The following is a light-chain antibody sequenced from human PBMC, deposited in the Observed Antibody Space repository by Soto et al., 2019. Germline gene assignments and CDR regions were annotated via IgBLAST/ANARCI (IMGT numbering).Light chain of an antibody. V-gene: IGKV3-11*01. CDR3: QQRSNWPSLT. CDR2: DAS. J-gene: IGKJ4*01. Sequence: EIVLTQSPDTLSLSPGERATLSCWASHSVTTHLAWYQQKPGQAPRLLIYDASNRATGIPARFSGSGSGTDFTLTISSLEPEDFAVYYCQQRSNWPSLTFGGGTKVDIK. CDR1: HSVTTH.